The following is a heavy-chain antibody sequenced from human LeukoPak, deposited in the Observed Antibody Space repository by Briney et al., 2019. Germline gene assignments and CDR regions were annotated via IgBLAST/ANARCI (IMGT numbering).Heavy chain of an antibody. J-gene: IGHJ4*02. Sequence: SETMSLTCAVYGGSFSGYSWSWIRQPPGKGLEWIGYIYHSGSTYYNPSLKSRVTISVDRSKNQFSLKLSSVTAADTAVYYCARGGRGSDPFDYWGQGTLVTVSS. CDR1: GGSFSGYS. D-gene: IGHD3-10*01. CDR2: IYHSGST. V-gene: IGHV4-30-2*01. CDR3: ARGGRGSDPFDY.